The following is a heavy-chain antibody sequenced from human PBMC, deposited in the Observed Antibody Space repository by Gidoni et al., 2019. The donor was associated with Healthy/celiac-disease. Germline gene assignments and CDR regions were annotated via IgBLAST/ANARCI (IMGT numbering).Heavy chain of an antibody. Sequence: EVQLVESGGGLVQPGGSLRLSCAASGFTVSSNYMSWVRQAPGKGLEWVSVIYSGGSTYYADSVKGRFTISRDNSKNTLYLQMNSLRAEDTAVYYCARDYDFSGDYYGMDVWGQGTTVTVSS. D-gene: IGHD3-3*01. CDR2: IYSGGST. V-gene: IGHV3-66*02. CDR3: ARDYDFSGDYYGMDV. CDR1: GFTVSSNY. J-gene: IGHJ6*02.